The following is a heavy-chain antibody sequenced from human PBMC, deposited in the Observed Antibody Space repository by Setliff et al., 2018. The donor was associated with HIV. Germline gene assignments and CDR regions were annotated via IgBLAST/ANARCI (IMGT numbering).Heavy chain of an antibody. Sequence: GASVKVSCKVSGHTLTELSMHWVRQAPGKGLEWMGGFDPEKSEKIYAQKLQGRVTMTEDTSTDTAYMELRSLRSEDTAVHYCATHRWYSGSYLRDYWGQGTLVTVSS. J-gene: IGHJ4*02. CDR2: FDPEKSEK. D-gene: IGHD1-26*01. V-gene: IGHV1-24*01. CDR1: GHTLTELS. CDR3: ATHRWYSGSYLRDY.